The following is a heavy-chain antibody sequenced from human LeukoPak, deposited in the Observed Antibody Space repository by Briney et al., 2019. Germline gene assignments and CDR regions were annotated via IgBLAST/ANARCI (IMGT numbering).Heavy chain of an antibody. J-gene: IGHJ6*03. CDR2: ISAYNGDT. CDR1: GYTFKSNG. V-gene: IGHV1-18*01. D-gene: IGHD1-7*01. CDR3: ARGGTTRYYYYMDV. Sequence: ASVKVSCKASGYTFKSNGISWVRQAPGQGLEWMGWISAYNGDTNYAQKLQGRVTMTTDTSTNTAYMELRSLRSDDTAVYYCARGGTTRYYYYMDVWGKGTTVTVSS.